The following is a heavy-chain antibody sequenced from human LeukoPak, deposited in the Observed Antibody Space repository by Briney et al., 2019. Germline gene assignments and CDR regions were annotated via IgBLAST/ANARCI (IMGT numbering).Heavy chain of an antibody. Sequence: GGSLRLSCAMSGVTLTSTGMHWVRQAPGKGLEWVAFMHYDGRNVLYADSVKGRFTISTDNSKNMVYLQMSSLRAEDTAVYYCAKGPKMATIDGYYYYYYMDVWGKGTTVTISS. CDR2: MHYDGRNV. CDR3: AKGPKMATIDGYYYYYYMDV. J-gene: IGHJ6*03. D-gene: IGHD5-24*01. V-gene: IGHV3-30*02. CDR1: GVTLTSTG.